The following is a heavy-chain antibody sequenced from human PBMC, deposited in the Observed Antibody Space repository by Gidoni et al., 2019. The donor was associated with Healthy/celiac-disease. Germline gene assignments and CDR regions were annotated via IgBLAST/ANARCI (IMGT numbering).Heavy chain of an antibody. V-gene: IGHV4-34*01. CDR1: GGSFSGYY. CDR3: VGTYYYYGMDV. J-gene: IGHJ6*02. Sequence: QVQLQQWGAGLLKPSETLSLTCAVYGGSFSGYYWSWIRQPPGKGLEWIGEINHSGSTNYNPSLKSRVTISVDTSKNQFSLKLSSVTAADTAVYYCVGTYYYYGMDVWGQGTTVTVSS. CDR2: INHSGST.